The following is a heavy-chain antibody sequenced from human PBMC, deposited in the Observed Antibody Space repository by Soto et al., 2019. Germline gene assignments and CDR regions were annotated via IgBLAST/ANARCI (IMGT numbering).Heavy chain of an antibody. V-gene: IGHV1-8*01. CDR2: MNPNSGNT. CDR3: ARVLHYDFWSGYYPTPSWFDP. D-gene: IGHD3-3*01. Sequence: ASVKVSCKASGYTFTSYDINWVRQATGQGLEWMGWMNPNSGNTGYAQKFQGRVTMTRNTSISTAYMELSSLRSEDTAVYYCARVLHYDFWSGYYPTPSWFDPWGQGTLVTVSS. J-gene: IGHJ5*02. CDR1: GYTFTSYD.